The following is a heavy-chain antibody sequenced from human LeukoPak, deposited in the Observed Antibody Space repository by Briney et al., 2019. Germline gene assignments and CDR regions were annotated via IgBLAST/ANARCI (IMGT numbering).Heavy chain of an antibody. CDR3: AKTGRKLGRLNCSGGSCYSPFDY. D-gene: IGHD2-15*01. CDR1: GFTFSSYA. CDR2: ISGSGGST. V-gene: IGHV3-23*01. Sequence: PGGSLRLSCAASGFTFSSYAMSWVRQAPGKGLEWVSAISGSGGSTYFADSVKGRFTISRDNSKNTLYLQMNSLRAEDTAVYYCAKTGRKLGRLNCSGGSCYSPFDYWGQGTLVTVSS. J-gene: IGHJ4*02.